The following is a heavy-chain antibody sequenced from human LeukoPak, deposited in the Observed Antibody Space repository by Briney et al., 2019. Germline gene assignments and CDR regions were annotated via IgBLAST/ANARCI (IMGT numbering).Heavy chain of an antibody. CDR3: ARDYRMVRGAIRYYYYGMDV. J-gene: IGHJ6*02. CDR1: VYTFTGYY. D-gene: IGHD3-10*01. V-gene: IGHV1-2*04. CDR2: INPNSGGT. Sequence: ASVKVSCKASVYTFTGYYMHWVRQAPGQGLEWMGWINPNSGGTNYAQKFQGWVTMTRDTSISTAYMELSRLRSDDTAVYYCARDYRMVRGAIRYYYYGMDVWGQGTTVTVSS.